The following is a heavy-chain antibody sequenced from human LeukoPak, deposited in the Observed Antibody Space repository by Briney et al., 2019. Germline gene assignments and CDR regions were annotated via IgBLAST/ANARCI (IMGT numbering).Heavy chain of an antibody. V-gene: IGHV3-48*03. D-gene: IGHD4-17*01. Sequence: PGGSLRLSCAASGFTFSNYEMNWVRQAPGKGLEWVCYISSGGSTIYYADSVKGRFTTSRDNAKNSLYLQMNSLRAEDTAIYYCARVTVWGQGTLVTVSS. CDR2: ISSGGSTI. CDR3: ARVTV. CDR1: GFTFSNYE. J-gene: IGHJ4*02.